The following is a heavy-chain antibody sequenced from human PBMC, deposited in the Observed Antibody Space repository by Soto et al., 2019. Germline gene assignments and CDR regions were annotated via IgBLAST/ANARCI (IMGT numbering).Heavy chain of an antibody. CDR3: AKLVIGYCSGNTCDDY. J-gene: IGHJ4*02. Sequence: VQLLESGGGLIQPGGSLRLSCAASGFTFSYGIHWLRQAPGKGLEWVAYISYDSSNKFYGDSVKGRFTISRDNSKNTQFLQMNSLRAEDTAVYYCAKLVIGYCSGNTCDDYWGQGTQVAVSS. V-gene: IGHV3-30*18. CDR2: ISYDSSNK. CDR1: GFTFSYG. D-gene: IGHD2-15*01.